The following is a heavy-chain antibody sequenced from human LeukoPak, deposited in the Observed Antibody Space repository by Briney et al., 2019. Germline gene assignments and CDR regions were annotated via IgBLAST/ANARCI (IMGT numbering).Heavy chain of an antibody. CDR2: ISSSSSTI. J-gene: IGHJ3*02. D-gene: IGHD7-27*01. V-gene: IGHV3-48*01. Sequence: GGSLRLSCAASGFIFSNYPMTWVRQAPGKGLEWVSYISSSSSTIYYADSVKGRFTISRDNAKNSLYLQMNSLRAEDTAVYFCARGTGDGRHAFDIWGQGTMVTVSS. CDR3: ARGTGDGRHAFDI. CDR1: GFIFSNYP.